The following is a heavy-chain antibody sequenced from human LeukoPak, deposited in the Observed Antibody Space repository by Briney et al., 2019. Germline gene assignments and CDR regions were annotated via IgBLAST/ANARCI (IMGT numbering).Heavy chain of an antibody. CDR3: ATASGVAPFDY. CDR2: FDPEDGET. V-gene: IGHV1-24*01. CDR1: GYTLTELS. J-gene: IGHJ4*02. D-gene: IGHD1-26*01. Sequence: ASVEVSCTVSGYTLTELSMHWVRQAPGKGLERMGGFDPEDGETIYAQKFQGRVTMTEDTSTDTAYMELSSLRSEDTAVYYCATASGVAPFDYWGQGTLVTVSS.